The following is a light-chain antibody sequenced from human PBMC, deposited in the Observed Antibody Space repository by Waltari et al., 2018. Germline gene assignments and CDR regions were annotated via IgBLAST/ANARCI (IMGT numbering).Light chain of an antibody. CDR2: YVS. CDR1: SSDIGDYNC. V-gene: IGLV2-14*03. J-gene: IGLJ2*01. CDR3: CSYTDTGTLQV. Sequence: QSALTQPASVSGSPGQSITISYPGTSSDIGDYNCVSWYQQHPGQPPNLIIFYVSARPSRISSRFSGSKSGNPASLTISGLQADDEADYYCCSYTDTGTLQVFGGGTKLTVL.